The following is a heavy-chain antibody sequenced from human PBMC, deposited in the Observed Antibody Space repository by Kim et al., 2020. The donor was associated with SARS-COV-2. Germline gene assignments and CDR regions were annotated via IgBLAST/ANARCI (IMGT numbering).Heavy chain of an antibody. CDR2: IKSKTDGGTT. D-gene: IGHD3-9*01. CDR1: GFTFSNAW. CDR3: TTDSRLRYFDGLTTDAFDI. Sequence: GGSLRLSCAVSGFTFSNAWMSWVRQAPGKGLEWVGRIKSKTDGGTTDYAAPVTGRFTISSDDSKNTLYLQMNSLKTEDTAVYYCTTDSRLRYFDGLTTDAFDIWGQGTMVTVSS. J-gene: IGHJ3*02. V-gene: IGHV3-15*01.